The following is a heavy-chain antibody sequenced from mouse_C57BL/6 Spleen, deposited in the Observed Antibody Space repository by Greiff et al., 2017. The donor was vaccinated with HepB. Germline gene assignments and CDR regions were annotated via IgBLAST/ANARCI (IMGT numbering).Heavy chain of an antibody. J-gene: IGHJ1*03. V-gene: IGHV1-47*01. CDR3: ARRGGLRSYWFDDV. Sequence: QVQLQQSGAELVKPGASVKMSCKASGYTFTTYPIEWMKQNHGKSLEWIGNIHPYNDDTKYNEKFKGKATLTVDKSSSTVYLESSRLTSDDSAVYYCARRGGLRSYWFDDVWGTGTTVAVSA. CDR1: GYTFTTYP. D-gene: IGHD2-4*01. CDR2: IHPYNDDT.